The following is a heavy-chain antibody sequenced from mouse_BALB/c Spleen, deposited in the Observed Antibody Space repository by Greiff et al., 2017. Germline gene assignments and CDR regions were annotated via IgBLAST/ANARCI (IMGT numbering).Heavy chain of an antibody. V-gene: IGHV1S127*01. CDR3: TRYYGSSYPFDY. D-gene: IGHD1-1*01. CDR1: GYTITSYW. Sequence: QVQLQQPGAELVKPGASVKMSCKASGYTITSYWMHWVKQRPGQGLEWIGTIDPSDSYTSYNQKFKGKATLTVDTSSSTAYMQLSSLTSEDSAVYYCTRYYGSSYPFDYWGQGTTLTVSS. CDR2: IDPSDSYT. J-gene: IGHJ2*01.